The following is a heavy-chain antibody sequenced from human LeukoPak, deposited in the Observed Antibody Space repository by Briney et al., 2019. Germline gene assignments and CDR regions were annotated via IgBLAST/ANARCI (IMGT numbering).Heavy chain of an antibody. J-gene: IGHJ4*02. CDR1: GGTFSSYA. D-gene: IGHD1-26*01. Sequence: GASVKVSCKPSGGTFSSYAISWVRQAPGPRLEWMGRIIPILGIANYAQKFQGRVTITADKSTSTAYMELSSLRSEDTAVYYCARNGDREQPYYFDYWGQGTLVTVSS. CDR3: ARNGDREQPYYFDY. V-gene: IGHV1-69*04. CDR2: IIPILGIA.